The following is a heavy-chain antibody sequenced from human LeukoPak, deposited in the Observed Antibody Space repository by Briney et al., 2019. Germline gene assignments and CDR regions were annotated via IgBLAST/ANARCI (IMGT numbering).Heavy chain of an antibody. J-gene: IGHJ6*02. Sequence: PSETLSLTCAVYGGSFSGYYWNWIRQPPGKGLEWIGEINHSGSTNYNPSLKSRVTISVDTSKNQFSLKLSSVTAADTAVYYCARGLIITMVRGVIGYYYGMDVWGQGTTVTVSS. CDR3: ARGLIITMVRGVIGYYYGMDV. CDR2: INHSGST. CDR1: GGSFSGYY. V-gene: IGHV4-34*01. D-gene: IGHD3-10*01.